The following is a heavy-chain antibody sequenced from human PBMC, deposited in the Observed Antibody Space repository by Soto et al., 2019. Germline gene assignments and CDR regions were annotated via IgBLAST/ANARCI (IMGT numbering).Heavy chain of an antibody. V-gene: IGHV3-30-3*01. CDR3: ARGGRSITVPFDP. CDR2: ISFDGIAK. D-gene: IGHD3-16*01. CDR1: GFTLDNYA. Sequence: QVQLVESGGGVVQPGRSLRLSCAASGFTLDNYAIHWVRQAPGKGLEWVAVISFDGIAKYYADSVQGRFTISRDSSMNTLYLQMTSLRTEDTAVYYCARGGRSITVPFDPWGQGTLVTVSS. J-gene: IGHJ5*02.